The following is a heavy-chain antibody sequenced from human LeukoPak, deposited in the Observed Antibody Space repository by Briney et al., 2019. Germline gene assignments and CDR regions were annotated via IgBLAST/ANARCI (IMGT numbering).Heavy chain of an antibody. CDR3: ARLCGDIVVVPAADAFDI. V-gene: IGHV4-39*01. CDR1: GGSISSSNYY. CDR2: LYYSGST. J-gene: IGHJ3*02. Sequence: SETLSLTCTVSGGSISSSNYYWGWIRQPPGKGLEWIGSLYYSGSTSYNPSLKSRVTISVDTSKNEFSLKLSSVTAADTALYYCARLCGDIVVVPAADAFDIWGQGTLVTVSS. D-gene: IGHD2-2*01.